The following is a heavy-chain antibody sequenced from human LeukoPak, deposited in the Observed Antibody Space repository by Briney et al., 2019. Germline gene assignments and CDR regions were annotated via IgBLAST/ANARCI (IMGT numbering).Heavy chain of an antibody. V-gene: IGHV3-23*01. J-gene: IGHJ3*02. CDR3: AREDPGPFDAFDT. CDR1: GFTFAGYA. Sequence: GGSRRLSWAASGFTFAGYAMSWVRQAPGKGLEWVSGISDSGGTTYYADSVKGRFTISRDNSKNTLYLQMNSLRAEDTATYYCAREDPGPFDAFDTWGQGAKVSVSS. CDR2: ISDSGGTT.